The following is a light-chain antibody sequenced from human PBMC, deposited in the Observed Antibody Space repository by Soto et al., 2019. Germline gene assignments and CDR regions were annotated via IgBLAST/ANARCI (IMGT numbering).Light chain of an antibody. CDR2: NAF. CDR3: HQHAYSPLT. J-gene: IGKJ5*01. Sequence: EIVLTQSPGTLSLSPGERATLSCRASQSVGNNFLSWYQQRPGQAPRLLIYNAFNRAAGISDRFSGSGSGTVFTLTISRLEPEDFAVYYCHQHAYSPLTFGQGTRLDIK. CDR1: QSVGNNF. V-gene: IGKV3-20*01.